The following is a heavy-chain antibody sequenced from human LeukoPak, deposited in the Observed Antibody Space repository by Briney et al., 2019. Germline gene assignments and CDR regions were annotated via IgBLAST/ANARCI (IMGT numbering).Heavy chain of an antibody. D-gene: IGHD4-17*01. CDR2: ISRSGSTI. V-gene: IGHV3-48*03. Sequence: GGSLRLSCAASGFTFRSYEMNWVRQAPGKGLEWVSHISRSGSTIYYADSVKGRFTISRDNAKNSLYLQMNSLRADDTAVYYCTRGNYDDSPDYWGQGTLVTVSS. CDR3: TRGNYDDSPDY. CDR1: GFTFRSYE. J-gene: IGHJ4*02.